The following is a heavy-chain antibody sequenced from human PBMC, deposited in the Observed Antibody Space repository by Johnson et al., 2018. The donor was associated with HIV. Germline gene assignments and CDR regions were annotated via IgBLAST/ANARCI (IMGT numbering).Heavy chain of an antibody. CDR3: AKDQGSSSWTNDAFDI. Sequence: QLVESGGGVVQPGRSLRLSCAASGFTFSSYAMHWVRQAPGKGLEWVAVMWYDGSNKYYSDSVKGRFTISRDNSKNTMYLQMNSLRAEDTAVYYCAKDQGSSSWTNDAFDIGGQGTMVTVDS. CDR2: MWYDGSNK. D-gene: IGHD6-13*01. V-gene: IGHV3-33*06. CDR1: GFTFSSYA. J-gene: IGHJ3*02.